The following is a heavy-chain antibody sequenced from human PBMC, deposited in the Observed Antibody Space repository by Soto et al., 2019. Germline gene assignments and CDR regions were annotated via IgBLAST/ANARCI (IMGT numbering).Heavy chain of an antibody. CDR2: IYSGGST. CDR1: GFTVSSNY. J-gene: IGHJ6*02. CDR3: ARDKQLDYYYGMDV. D-gene: IGHD6-13*01. Sequence: PGGSLRLSCAASGFTVSSNYMSWVRQAPGKGLEWVSVIYSGGSTYYADSVKGRFTISRDNSKNTLYLQMNSLRAEDTAVYYCARDKQLDYYYGMDVWGRGTTVTVSS. V-gene: IGHV3-53*01.